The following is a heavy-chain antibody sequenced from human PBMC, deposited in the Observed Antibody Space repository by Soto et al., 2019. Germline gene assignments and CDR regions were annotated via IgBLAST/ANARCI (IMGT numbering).Heavy chain of an antibody. V-gene: IGHV4-59*01. CDR3: AAERVTYGMDV. J-gene: IGHJ6*02. Sequence: QVQLQESGPGLVKPSETLSLTCTVSGGSISSYYWSWIRQPPGQGLEWIGYIYYTGSTNYNPSLKSRVTISVDTPKRQSSLKPSSLTAADTAVYYGAAERVTYGMDVWGQGTAVTVSS. CDR1: GGSISSYY. D-gene: IGHD2-21*02. CDR2: IYYTGST.